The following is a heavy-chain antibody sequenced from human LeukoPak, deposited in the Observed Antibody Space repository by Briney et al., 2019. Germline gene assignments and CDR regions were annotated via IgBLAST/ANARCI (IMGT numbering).Heavy chain of an antibody. CDR3: ARVRYGGRDAFDI. Sequence: ASVKVSCKASGYTFTSYDINWVRQAPGQGLEWMGWMNPNSGNTGYAQKFQGRVSMTRNTSISTAYMELSSLRSEDTAVYYCARVRYGGRDAFDIWGQGTMVTVSS. CDR1: GYTFTSYD. J-gene: IGHJ3*02. CDR2: MNPNSGNT. D-gene: IGHD4-23*01. V-gene: IGHV1-8*01.